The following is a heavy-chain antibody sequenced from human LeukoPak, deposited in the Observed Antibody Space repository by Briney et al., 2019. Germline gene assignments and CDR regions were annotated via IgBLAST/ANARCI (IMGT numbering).Heavy chain of an antibody. Sequence: GGTLRLSCAASGFTFSSYGMSWVRQAPGKGLEWVSAISGSGGSTYYADSVKGRFTISRDNSKNTLYLQMNSLRAEDTAVYYCTTYDSSGYYFSHFDYWGQGTLVIVSS. V-gene: IGHV3-23*01. CDR2: ISGSGGST. J-gene: IGHJ4*02. D-gene: IGHD3-22*01. CDR3: TTYDSSGYYFSHFDY. CDR1: GFTFSSYG.